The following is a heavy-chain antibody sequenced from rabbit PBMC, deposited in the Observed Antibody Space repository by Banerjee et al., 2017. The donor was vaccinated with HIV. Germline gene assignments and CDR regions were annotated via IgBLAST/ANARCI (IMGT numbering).Heavy chain of an antibody. CDR3: ARDRDGDAGYGSLAL. J-gene: IGHJ4*01. CDR2: INTISGDT. V-gene: IGHV1S45*01. D-gene: IGHD7-1*01. Sequence: QQQLVESGGGLVTPEGSLTLSCTASCFSFSNGYVMCCVRPAPGKGLEWIACINTISGDTVYATWAKGRFTISKASWTTVTLQMTSLTVADTATYFCARDRDGDAGYGSLALWGPGTLVTVS. CDR1: CFSFSNGYV.